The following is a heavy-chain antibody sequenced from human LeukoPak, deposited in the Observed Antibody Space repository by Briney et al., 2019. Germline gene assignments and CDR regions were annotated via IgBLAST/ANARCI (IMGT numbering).Heavy chain of an antibody. D-gene: IGHD3-22*01. Sequence: ASVKVSCKASGYTFTSYAMNWVRQAPGQGLEWMGRINTHTGNPTYAQGFTGRFVFSLDTSVSTAYLQISSLKAEDTAVYYCARDTRPIANYYDSSGPSHFDYWGQGTLVTVSS. V-gene: IGHV7-4-1*02. CDR3: ARDTRPIANYYDSSGPSHFDY. CDR1: GYTFTSYA. J-gene: IGHJ4*02. CDR2: INTHTGNP.